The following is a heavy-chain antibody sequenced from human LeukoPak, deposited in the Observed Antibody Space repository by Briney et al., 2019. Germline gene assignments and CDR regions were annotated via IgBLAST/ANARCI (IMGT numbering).Heavy chain of an antibody. CDR2: INPNSGGT. D-gene: IGHD5-18*01. J-gene: IGHJ4*02. Sequence: VSVKVSCKASGYTFTGYYMHRVRQAPGQGLEWMGWINPNSGGTNYAQKFQGRVTMTTDTSISTAYMELSRLRSDDTAVYYCARGGWSGYSYGSEPEKYFDYWGQGTLVTVSS. V-gene: IGHV1-2*02. CDR1: GYTFTGYY. CDR3: ARGGWSGYSYGSEPEKYFDY.